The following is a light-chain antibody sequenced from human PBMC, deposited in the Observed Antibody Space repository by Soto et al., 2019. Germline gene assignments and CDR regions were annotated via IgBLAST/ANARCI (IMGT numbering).Light chain of an antibody. CDR1: QNINNY. J-gene: IGKJ5*01. Sequence: IHRTQSPSSQTAYGGDRGTITFQASQNINNYLNWYQQKPGRATKLLIYDDSNLEAGVPSRFRGSGCGTDFTFTISRLQTEDIATCYCQQYVSLPTFGQGTRLEIK. V-gene: IGKV1-33*01. CDR3: QQYVSLPT. CDR2: DDS.